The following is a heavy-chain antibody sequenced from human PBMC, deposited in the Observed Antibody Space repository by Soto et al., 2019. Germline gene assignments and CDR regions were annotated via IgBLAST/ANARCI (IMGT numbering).Heavy chain of an antibody. CDR1: GGSISSSSYY. Sequence: SETLSLTCTVSGGSISSSSYYWGWIRQPPGKGLEWIGSIYYSGSTYYNPSLKSRVTISVDTSKNQFSLKLSSVTAADTAVYYCARLGCSSTSCLYYYYYYYMDVWGKGTTVTVSS. J-gene: IGHJ6*03. V-gene: IGHV4-39*01. CDR2: IYYSGST. CDR3: ARLGCSSTSCLYYYYYYYMDV. D-gene: IGHD2-2*01.